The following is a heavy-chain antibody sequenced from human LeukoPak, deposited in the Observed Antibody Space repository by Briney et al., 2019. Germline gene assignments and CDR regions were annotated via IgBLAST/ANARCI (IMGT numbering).Heavy chain of an antibody. J-gene: IGHJ2*01. CDR1: GFTFSTYE. CDR3: ARDLVHWYFDL. V-gene: IGHV3-48*03. Sequence: PGGSLRLSCAASGFTFSTYEMNWVRQAPGKGLEWVSYITASGSTIYYADSVKGRFTISRDNAKNSLYLQMNSLRAEDTAVYYCARDLVHWYFDLWGRGTLVTVSS. CDR2: ITASGSTI.